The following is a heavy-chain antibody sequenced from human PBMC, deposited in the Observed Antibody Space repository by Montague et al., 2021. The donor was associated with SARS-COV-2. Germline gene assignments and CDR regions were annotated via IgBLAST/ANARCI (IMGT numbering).Heavy chain of an antibody. CDR2: IYDGGAV. CDR1: GGSITGYY. V-gene: IGHV4-59*01. J-gene: IGHJ5*02. CDR3: ARTEYNWNDWFDP. D-gene: IGHD1-20*01. Sequence: SETLSLTCTVSGGSITGYYWSWLRRSPGKGLEWIAYIYDGGAVNYNPSLGSRVTISTDTSKNQFSLQLNSVTAADSAVYYCARTEYNWNDWFDPWGQGTLVTVS.